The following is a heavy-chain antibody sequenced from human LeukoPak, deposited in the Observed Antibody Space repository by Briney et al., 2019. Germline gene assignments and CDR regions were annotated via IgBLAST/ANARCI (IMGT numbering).Heavy chain of an antibody. V-gene: IGHV1-69*05. J-gene: IGHJ4*02. D-gene: IGHD3-10*01. Sequence: ASVKVSCKASGGTFSSNAISWVRQAPGQGLEWMGRIIPIFGTANYAQKFQGRVTITTDESTSTAYMELSSLRSEDTAVYYCAIQSRITMVRGVIITTLDYWGQGTLVTVSS. CDR3: AIQSRITMVRGVIITTLDY. CDR1: GGTFSSNA. CDR2: IIPIFGTA.